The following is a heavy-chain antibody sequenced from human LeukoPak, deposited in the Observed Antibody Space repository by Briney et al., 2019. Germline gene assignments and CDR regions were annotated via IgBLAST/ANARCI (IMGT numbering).Heavy chain of an antibody. J-gene: IGHJ4*02. CDR2: IFYSGTT. Sequence: KASETLSLTCTVSNGSVSSGSYYWSWIRQPPGKGLQWIGYIFYSGTTNYNPSLKSRVTMSADTSKNQFSLKLSSVTAADTAVYYCARAIRYYYDSSDYYQYYFDYWGQGTLVSVSS. CDR1: NGSVSSGSYY. V-gene: IGHV4-61*01. CDR3: ARAIRYYYDSSDYYQYYFDY. D-gene: IGHD3-22*01.